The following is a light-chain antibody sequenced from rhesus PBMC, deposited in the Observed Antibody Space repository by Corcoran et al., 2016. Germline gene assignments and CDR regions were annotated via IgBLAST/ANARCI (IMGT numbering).Light chain of an antibody. CDR1: QNIYSN. CDR3: QHYYDSPYS. Sequence: DIQMTQSPSALSASVGDRVTISCRASQNIYSNLAWYQQKPGKAPKLLIYAASSLQTGFPSRFSGSGSGTDFTLTISSLQPEDSAAYYCQHYYDSPYSFGQGTKVEIK. CDR2: AAS. V-gene: IGKV1S8*01. J-gene: IGKJ2*01.